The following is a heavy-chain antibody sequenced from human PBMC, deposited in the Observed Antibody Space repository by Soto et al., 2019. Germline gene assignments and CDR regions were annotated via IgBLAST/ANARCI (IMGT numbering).Heavy chain of an antibody. CDR3: TRRATVTNYYYYYGMDV. Sequence: SETLSLTCAVSGGSISSSNWWSWVRQPPGKGLEWIGEIYHSGSTNYNPSLKSRVTISVDKSKNQFSLKLSSVTAADTAVYYCTRRATVTNYYYYYGMDVWGQGTTVTVSS. J-gene: IGHJ6*02. V-gene: IGHV4-4*02. D-gene: IGHD4-4*01. CDR1: GGSISSSNW. CDR2: IYHSGST.